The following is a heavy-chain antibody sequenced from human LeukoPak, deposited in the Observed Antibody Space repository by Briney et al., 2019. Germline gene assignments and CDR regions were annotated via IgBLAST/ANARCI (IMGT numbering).Heavy chain of an antibody. D-gene: IGHD2-15*01. CDR2: INHSGST. V-gene: IGHV4-34*01. Sequence: AGTLSLTCAVYGGSFSGYYWSWIRQPPGKGLEWIGEINHSGSTNYNPSLKNRVTISVDTSKNQFSLKLSSVPAADTAVYYCARGLQVVVVAATQFDPWGQGTLVTVSS. CDR3: ARGLQVVVVAATQFDP. CDR1: GGSFSGYY. J-gene: IGHJ5*02.